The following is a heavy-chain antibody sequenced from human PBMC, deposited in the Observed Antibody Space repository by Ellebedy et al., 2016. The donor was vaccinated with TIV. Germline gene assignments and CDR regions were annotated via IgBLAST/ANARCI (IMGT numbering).Heavy chain of an antibody. V-gene: IGHV4-59*08. CDR1: GGSISSYY. CDR3: ARHGTGGYCSGGSCYDWFDP. CDR2: IYYSGST. Sequence: SETLSLXCTVSGGSISSYYWSWIRQPPGKGLEWIGYIYYSGSTNYNPSLKSRVTISVDTSKNQFSLKLSSVTAADTAVYYCARHGTGGYCSGGSCYDWFDPWGQGTLVTVSS. J-gene: IGHJ5*02. D-gene: IGHD2-15*01.